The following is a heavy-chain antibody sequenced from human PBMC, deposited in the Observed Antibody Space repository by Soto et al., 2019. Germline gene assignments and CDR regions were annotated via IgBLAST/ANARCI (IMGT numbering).Heavy chain of an antibody. CDR3: ATAPGYWASAPLDY. Sequence: EVQLVESGGGFVKPGWSLRLSCAVSGLSFTNAWMNWLRQAPGKGLEWVARIKSHTDGGATDYAAPLKGRFTISRDDSRNTLFLQMNSLNTEDTAVYFCATAPGYWASAPLDYWGQGTLVTVSS. CDR1: GLSFTNAW. J-gene: IGHJ4*02. V-gene: IGHV3-15*07. CDR2: IKSHTDGGAT. D-gene: IGHD6-25*01.